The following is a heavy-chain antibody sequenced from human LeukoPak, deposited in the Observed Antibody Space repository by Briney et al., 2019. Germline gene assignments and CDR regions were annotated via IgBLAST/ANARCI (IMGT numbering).Heavy chain of an antibody. Sequence: ASVKVSCKASGYTFTSYDMHWVRQAPGQRLEWMGWINAGNGNTKYSQKFQGRVTITRDTSANTAYMELSSLRSEDTAVYYCARVAGDYYDSSDYYLTEYFQHWGQGTLVTVSS. V-gene: IGHV1-3*01. J-gene: IGHJ1*01. CDR1: GYTFTSYD. D-gene: IGHD3-22*01. CDR2: INAGNGNT. CDR3: ARVAGDYYDSSDYYLTEYFQH.